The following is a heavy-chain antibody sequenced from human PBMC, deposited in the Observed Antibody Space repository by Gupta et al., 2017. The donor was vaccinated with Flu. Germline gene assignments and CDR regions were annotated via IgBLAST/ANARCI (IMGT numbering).Heavy chain of an antibody. CDR1: GFTFSSSV. V-gene: IGHV3-30*03. CDR3: VSDCNDSWSFDY. D-gene: IGHD4-4*01. J-gene: IGHJ4*02. CDR2: LSHDGTTE. Sequence: QVQLEESGGGVVQPGRSLRLSCVASGFTFSSSVMHWVRQAPGKGLEWVARLSHDGTTEHYADSVRGRFTISRDNSKNTLYLQMTSLRTDDTGVYSCVSDCNDSWSFDYWGQGNLVTVSS.